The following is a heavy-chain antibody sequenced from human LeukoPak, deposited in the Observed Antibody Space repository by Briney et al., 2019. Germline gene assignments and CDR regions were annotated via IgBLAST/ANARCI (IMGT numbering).Heavy chain of an antibody. Sequence: PSETLSLTCTVSGGSISSYYWSWIRQPPGKGLEWIGYIYYSGSTNYNPSLKSRATISVDTSKNQFSLKLSSVTAADTAVYYCAGDRIAAAGNDYFDYWGQGTLVTVSS. CDR3: AGDRIAAAGNDYFDY. CDR1: GGSISSYY. CDR2: IYYSGST. J-gene: IGHJ4*02. D-gene: IGHD6-13*01. V-gene: IGHV4-59*01.